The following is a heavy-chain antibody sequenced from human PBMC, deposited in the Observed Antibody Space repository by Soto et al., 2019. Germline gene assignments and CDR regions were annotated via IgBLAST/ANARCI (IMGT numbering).Heavy chain of an antibody. J-gene: IGHJ4*02. CDR3: ARVRVTDSSGYFPHVPYYFDY. CDR1: GYTFTSYG. V-gene: IGHV1-18*01. Sequence: GASVKVSCKASGYTFTSYGISWVRQAPGQGLEWMGWISAYNGNTNYAQKLQGRVTMTTDTSTSTAYMELRSLRSDDTAVYYCARVRVTDSSGYFPHVPYYFDYWGQGTLVTVSS. CDR2: ISAYNGNT. D-gene: IGHD3-22*01.